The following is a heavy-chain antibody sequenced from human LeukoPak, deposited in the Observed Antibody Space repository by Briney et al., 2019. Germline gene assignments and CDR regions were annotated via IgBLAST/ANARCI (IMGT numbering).Heavy chain of an antibody. CDR3: AQFGRTTGIDY. J-gene: IGHJ4*02. CDR2: IYYSGST. D-gene: IGHD1-1*01. Sequence: PSETLSLTCTVSGGSISSSSYYWGWIRQPPGKGLEWIGSIYYSGSTYYNPSLKSRVTISVDTSKNQFSLKLSSVTAADTAVYYCAQFGRTTGIDYWGQGTLVTVSS. CDR1: GGSISSSSYY. V-gene: IGHV4-39*01.